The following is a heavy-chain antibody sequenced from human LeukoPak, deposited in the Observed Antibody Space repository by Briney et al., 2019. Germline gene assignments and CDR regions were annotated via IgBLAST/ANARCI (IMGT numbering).Heavy chain of an antibody. V-gene: IGHV4-59*01. CDR3: ATNTGTVFDY. Sequence: SETLSLTCTVSGDFITAYYWSWIRQPPGKGLEWIGYVYYGGSTEYNPSLRSRVTISLEMSKHQFTLNLSSVTAADTAVYYCATNTGTVFDYWGQGALVTVSS. CDR2: VYYGGST. D-gene: IGHD7-27*01. CDR1: GDFITAYY. J-gene: IGHJ4*02.